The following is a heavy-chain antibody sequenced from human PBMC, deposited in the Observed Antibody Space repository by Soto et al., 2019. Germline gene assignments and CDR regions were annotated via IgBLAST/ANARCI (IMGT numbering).Heavy chain of an antibody. CDR1: GDSVSSNSVV. CDR3: ARLIGNSWLDS. V-gene: IGHV6-1*01. J-gene: IGHJ5*01. D-gene: IGHD2-8*01. Sequence: SQTLSLTCAISGDSVSSNSVVWNWIRQSPSRGLEWLGRTYYRSQWYYEYAVSVKSRIAINPDTSKNQFSLQLNSVTPEDTAVYYCARLIGNSWLDSWGQGTLVTVSS. CDR2: TYYRSQWYY.